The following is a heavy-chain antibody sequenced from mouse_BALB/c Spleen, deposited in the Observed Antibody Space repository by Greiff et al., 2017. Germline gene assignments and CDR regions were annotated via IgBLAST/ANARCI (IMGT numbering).Heavy chain of an antibody. CDR3: ARRSFAY. CDR1: GFTFSSFG. CDR2: ISNGGGST. V-gene: IGHV5-12-2*01. Sequence: EVMLVESGGGLVQPGGSRKLSCAASGFTFSSFGMHWVPQAPEKGLEWVAYISNGGGSTYYPDTVKGRFTISRDNAKNTLYLQMSSLKSEDTAMYYCARRSFAYWGQGTLVTVSA. J-gene: IGHJ3*01.